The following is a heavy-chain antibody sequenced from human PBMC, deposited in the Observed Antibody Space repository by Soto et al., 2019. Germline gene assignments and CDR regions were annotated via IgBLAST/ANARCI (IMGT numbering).Heavy chain of an antibody. D-gene: IGHD6-19*01. CDR1: GGSISSYY. V-gene: IGHV4-59*01. CDR3: ARLGYSSGWYYFEY. J-gene: IGHJ4*02. Sequence: SETLSLTCTVSGGSISSYYWSCIRQPPGKGLEGIGYSYYSGSTNYNPSLKSRVTISVDTSKNQFSLKLSSVTAADTAVYYCARLGYSSGWYYFEYWGQGTMVTVSS. CDR2: SYYSGST.